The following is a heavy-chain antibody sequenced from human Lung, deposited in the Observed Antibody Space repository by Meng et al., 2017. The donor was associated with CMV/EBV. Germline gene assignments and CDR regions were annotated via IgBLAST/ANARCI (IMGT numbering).Heavy chain of an antibody. CDR1: GFTFMPYN. Sequence: GESLKISCAASGFTFMPYNMNRVRQAPGKGLEWVSSISGSGQDTYYADSLRGRFTVSRDNRRKALYLQMDALRVEDTAVYYCARDLQTFCGSPGCYDGFPHWGQEXLVTVSS. CDR3: ARDLQTFCGSPGCYDGFPH. V-gene: IGHV3-21*01. J-gene: IGHJ4*02. CDR2: ISGSGQDT. D-gene: IGHD2-2*01.